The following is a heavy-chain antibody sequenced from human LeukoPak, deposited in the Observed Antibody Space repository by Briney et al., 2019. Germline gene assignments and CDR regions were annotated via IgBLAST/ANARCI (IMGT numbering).Heavy chain of an antibody. Sequence: SETLSLTCAVYGGSFSRYYRSWIRQSPGKGLEWIAEIDHRGDTNYNPSVKSRVTISVDTSKNQFSLKVRSLSAADTAVYYCARGATISETGYFDFWGQGTLVTVSS. V-gene: IGHV4-34*01. J-gene: IGHJ4*03. CDR3: ARGATISETGYFDF. CDR2: IDHRGDT. D-gene: IGHD5-24*01. CDR1: GGSFSRYY.